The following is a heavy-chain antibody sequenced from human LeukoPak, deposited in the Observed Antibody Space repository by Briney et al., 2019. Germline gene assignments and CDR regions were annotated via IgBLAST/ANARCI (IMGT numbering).Heavy chain of an antibody. CDR2: ISTGGST. D-gene: IGHD3-22*01. CDR1: GASISSSY. V-gene: IGHV4-4*07. Sequence: PSETLSLTCTVSGASISSSYCTWMRQPAGEGLEWIGRISTGGSTTYNPSFNSRVTMSVDMSKNQFSLNLTSVTAADTAVYYCARDQTYYVSSGYYYVTYFQHWGQGILVTVSS. J-gene: IGHJ1*01. CDR3: ARDQTYYVSSGYYYVTYFQH.